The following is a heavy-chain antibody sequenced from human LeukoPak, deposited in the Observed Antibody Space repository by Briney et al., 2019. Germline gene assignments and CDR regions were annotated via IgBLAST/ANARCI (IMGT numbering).Heavy chain of an antibody. D-gene: IGHD3-22*01. J-gene: IGHJ4*02. V-gene: IGHV1-2*06. CDR3: ARGRYYYDSSGSKRNRGGGYYFDY. CDR1: GYTFTGYY. Sequence: GASVKVSCKASGYTFTGYYMHWVRQAPGQGLEWMGRINPNSGGTNYAQKFQGRVTMTRDTSISTAYMELSRLRSDDTAVYYCARGRYYYDSSGSKRNRGGGYYFDYWGQGTLVTVSS. CDR2: INPNSGGT.